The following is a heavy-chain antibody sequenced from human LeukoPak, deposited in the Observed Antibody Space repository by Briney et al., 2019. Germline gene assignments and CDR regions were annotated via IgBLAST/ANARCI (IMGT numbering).Heavy chain of an antibody. CDR3: ARLGNDFWSGYYPPDKKFYYYMDV. V-gene: IGHV5-51*01. CDR2: IYPGDSDT. CDR1: GYSFTSYW. D-gene: IGHD3-3*01. Sequence: GESLKISCKGSGYSFTSYWIGWVRQMPGKGLEWMGIIYPGDSDTRYSPSFQGQVTISADKSISTAYLQWSSLKASDTAMYYCARLGNDFWSGYYPPDKKFYYYMDVWGKGTMVTVSS. J-gene: IGHJ6*03.